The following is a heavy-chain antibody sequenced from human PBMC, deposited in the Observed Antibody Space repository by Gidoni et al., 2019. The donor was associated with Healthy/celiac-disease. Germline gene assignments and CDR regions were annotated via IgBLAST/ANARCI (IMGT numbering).Heavy chain of an antibody. CDR1: GGSISSYY. J-gene: IGHJ5*02. Sequence: QVHLQESGPGLVKPSETLSLTCTVSGGSISSYYWSWIRQPPGKGLEWIGYIYYSGSTNYTPSLKSRVNISVDTSKNQLSPKLSSVTAADTAVYYCARAKLRLDWFDPWGQGTLVTVSS. CDR2: IYYSGST. D-gene: IGHD4-17*01. V-gene: IGHV4-59*01. CDR3: ARAKLRLDWFDP.